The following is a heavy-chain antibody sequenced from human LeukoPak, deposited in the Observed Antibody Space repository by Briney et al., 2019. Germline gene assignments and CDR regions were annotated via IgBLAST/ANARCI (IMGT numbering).Heavy chain of an antibody. J-gene: IGHJ6*02. D-gene: IGHD3-22*01. CDR1: GGSISSEY. CDR3: ARDPRPLGYYDSSGYYNYYGMDV. CDR2: ISHSGTT. Sequence: PSETLSLTCIVSGGSISSEYWCWIRHLPGKGLEWIGRISHSGTTNYNPSLKSRVAISVDTSKNQFSLKLRSVTAADTAVYYCARDPRPLGYYDSSGYYNYYGMDVWGQGTTVTVSS. V-gene: IGHV4-59*01.